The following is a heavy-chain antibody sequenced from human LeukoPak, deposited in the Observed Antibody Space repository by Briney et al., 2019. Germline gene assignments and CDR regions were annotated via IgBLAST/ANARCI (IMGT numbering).Heavy chain of an antibody. V-gene: IGHV3-21*01. CDR3: ARDPLRYLRVGHYDY. J-gene: IGHJ4*02. CDR1: GFTFSNSA. CDR2: IDYDSSHI. Sequence: PGGSLRLSCAASGFTFSNSAMNWVRQVPGKGLEWVSSIDYDSSHIYYAASVRGRFNISRDNARNSVYLQMNSLRVEDTAVYYCARDPLRYLRVGHYDYWGQGTLVAVSS. D-gene: IGHD3-9*01.